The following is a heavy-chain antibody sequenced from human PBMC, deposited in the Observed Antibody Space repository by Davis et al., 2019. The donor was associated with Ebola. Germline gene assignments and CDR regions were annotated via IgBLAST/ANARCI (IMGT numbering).Heavy chain of an antibody. CDR2: IKQDGSEK. V-gene: IGHV3-7*01. CDR3: ARVDGSGTYYSAYFDY. D-gene: IGHD3-10*01. J-gene: IGHJ4*02. Sequence: GESLKISCAASGFTFSDYHMSWVRQAPGKGLEWVANIKQDGSEKYYVDSVKGRFTISRDHAKKSLHLQMKSPRAEDTAVYYCARVDGSGTYYSAYFDYWGQGTLVTVSS. CDR1: GFTFSDYH.